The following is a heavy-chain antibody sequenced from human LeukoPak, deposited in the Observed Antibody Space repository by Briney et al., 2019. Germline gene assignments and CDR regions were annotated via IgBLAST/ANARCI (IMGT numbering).Heavy chain of an antibody. CDR3: AKTVGNSAYYYGMDV. Sequence: ISGSGGSTYYAVSVKGRFTISRDNSKDTLYLQMNSLRVEDTAVYYCAKTVGNSAYYYGMDVWGQGTTVTVSS. D-gene: IGHD1-1*01. V-gene: IGHV3-23*01. CDR2: ISGSGGST. J-gene: IGHJ6*02.